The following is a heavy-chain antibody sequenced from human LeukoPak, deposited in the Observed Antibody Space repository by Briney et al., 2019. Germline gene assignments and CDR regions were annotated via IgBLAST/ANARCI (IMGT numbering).Heavy chain of an antibody. Sequence: SETLSLTCAVFGGSFNAYYWTWIRQAPGKGLEWIGYIYHSGSTYYNPSLKSRVTISVDRSKNQFSLKLSSVTAADTAVYYCAGMTTVVTVYGMDVWGQGTTVTVSS. D-gene: IGHD4-23*01. CDR2: IYHSGST. J-gene: IGHJ6*02. CDR1: GGSFNAYY. CDR3: AGMTTVVTVYGMDV. V-gene: IGHV4-34*01.